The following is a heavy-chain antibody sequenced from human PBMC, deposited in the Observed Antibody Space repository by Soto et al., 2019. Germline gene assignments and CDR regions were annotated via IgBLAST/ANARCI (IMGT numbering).Heavy chain of an antibody. CDR2: ITGSGSET. D-gene: IGHD3-10*01. Sequence: EVQLLESGGGLVQPGGSLRLSCAASGFTFNNYAMGWVRQAPGKGLEWVSAITGSGSETYYLDSVKGRFTISRDNSKNPLFLQVNSLRAEDTAIYYCAKLGSSAWSPHYYFDYWGQGTLVTVSS. J-gene: IGHJ4*02. CDR3: AKLGSSAWSPHYYFDY. V-gene: IGHV3-23*01. CDR1: GFTFNNYA.